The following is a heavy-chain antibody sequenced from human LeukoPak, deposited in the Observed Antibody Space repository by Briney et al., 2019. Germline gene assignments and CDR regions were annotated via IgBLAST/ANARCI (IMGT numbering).Heavy chain of an antibody. Sequence: ASVKVSCKASGYTFTSYGISWVRQAPGQGLEWMGWISAYNGNTNYAQKLQGRVTMTTDTSTSTAYMELRSLRSDDTAVYYRARDQVEMATISDWTWGQGTLVTVSS. D-gene: IGHD5-24*01. CDR3: ARDQVEMATISDWT. J-gene: IGHJ4*02. CDR2: ISAYNGNT. CDR1: GYTFTSYG. V-gene: IGHV1-18*01.